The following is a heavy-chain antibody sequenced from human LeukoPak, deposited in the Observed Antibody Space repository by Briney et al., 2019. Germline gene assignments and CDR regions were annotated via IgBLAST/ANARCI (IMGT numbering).Heavy chain of an antibody. CDR3: ARGGYSGYDFDY. CDR2: IIPIFGTA. CDR1: GGTFSSYA. J-gene: IGHJ4*02. Sequence: SVKVSCKASGGTFSSYAISWVRQAPGQGLEWMGGIIPIFGTANYAQKFQGGVTITADESTSTAYMELSSLRSEDTAVYYCARGGYSGYDFDYWGQGTLVTVSS. V-gene: IGHV1-69*13. D-gene: IGHD5-12*01.